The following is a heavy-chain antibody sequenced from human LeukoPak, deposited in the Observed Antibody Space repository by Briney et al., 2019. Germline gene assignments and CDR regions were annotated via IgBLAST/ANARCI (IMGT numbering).Heavy chain of an antibody. Sequence: SETLSLTCTVSGGSISSYYWSWIRQPAGKGLEWIGRIYTSGSTNYNPSLKSRVTMSVDTSKNQFSLKLSSVTAADTAVYYCARGGRGYCSGGSCYRYPGFYYYYYMDVWGKGTTVTISS. CDR1: GGSISSYY. V-gene: IGHV4-4*07. J-gene: IGHJ6*03. D-gene: IGHD2-15*01. CDR2: IYTSGST. CDR3: ARGGRGYCSGGSCYRYPGFYYYYYMDV.